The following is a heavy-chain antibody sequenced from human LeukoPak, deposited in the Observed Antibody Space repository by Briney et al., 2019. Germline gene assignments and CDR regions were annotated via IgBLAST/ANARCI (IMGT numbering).Heavy chain of an antibody. CDR3: AKSGGYGLIDD. J-gene: IGHJ4*01. CDR1: GASVSGSNYY. CDR2: IYSSGST. V-gene: IGHV4-39*01. Sequence: SENLSLTCAVSGASVSGSNYYWGWIRQPPGKGLEWIGNIYSSGSTYYNASLQSRVTISIDTSKNQFSLRLNSVTAADTAMYYCAKSGGYGLIDDWGQGTRVTVSS. D-gene: IGHD1-26*01.